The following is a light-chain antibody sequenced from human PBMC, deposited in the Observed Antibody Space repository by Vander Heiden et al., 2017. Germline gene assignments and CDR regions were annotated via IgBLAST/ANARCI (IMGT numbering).Light chain of an antibody. CDR1: QSILYSSNKKNH. CDR3: QQYYRIPLT. Sequence: DIVMTQCPDSLAVSLRERATINCKSSQSILYSSNKKNHLSWYQQRQEQPPKLLIYWASNRAAGVPARFTGSGSGTDFTLDITSLQAEDVAVYYCQQYYRIPLTFGGGTKVEIK. J-gene: IGKJ4*01. CDR2: WAS. V-gene: IGKV4-1*01.